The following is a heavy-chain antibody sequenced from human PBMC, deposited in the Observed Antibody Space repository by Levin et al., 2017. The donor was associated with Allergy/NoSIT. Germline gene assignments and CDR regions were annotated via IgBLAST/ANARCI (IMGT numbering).Heavy chain of an antibody. Sequence: GESLKISCQGSGYSFISYWIAWVRQMPGKGLEWMGSVYPADSDATYNPSFLGQVSLSVDKSLNTAYLQWSRLKPSDTAIYYCAKIDSHSGYGMNGWGQGTTVTVSS. CDR2: VYPADSDA. CDR3: AKIDSHSGYGMNG. CDR1: GYSFISYW. J-gene: IGHJ6*02. V-gene: IGHV5-51*01. D-gene: IGHD2-15*01.